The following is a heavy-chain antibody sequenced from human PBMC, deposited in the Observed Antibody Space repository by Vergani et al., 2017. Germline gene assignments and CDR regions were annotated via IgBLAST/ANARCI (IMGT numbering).Heavy chain of an antibody. V-gene: IGHV3-30*03. Sequence: QVQLVESGGGVVQPGRSLRLSCVVSGFTSSYYGMHWVRQAPGKRLEWVAVISYDGTQKYYADSVKGRFTISRDNSKSTLYLQMNSLRTEDTAVYYCATKSCGTPGCQIGYFREWGQGTLVTVSS. CDR2: ISYDGTQK. D-gene: IGHD1-1*01. J-gene: IGHJ1*01. CDR1: GFTSSYYG. CDR3: ATKSCGTPGCQIGYFRE.